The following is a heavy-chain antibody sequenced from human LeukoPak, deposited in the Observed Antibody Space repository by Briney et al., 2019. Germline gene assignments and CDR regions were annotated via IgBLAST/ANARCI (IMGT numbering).Heavy chain of an antibody. J-gene: IGHJ4*02. CDR3: ASAPRRGSIGGLDY. V-gene: IGHV4-39*01. CDR1: RDSISSSRYY. Sequence: PEALSVTSTVPRDSISSSRYYWGWTSQPPGKWLEWLGSIYYSGSTYYSPSLKSRLTISVDTSKNQFSLRLTSVTAADTAVYYCASAPRRGSIGGLDYWGQGILVTVSS. CDR2: IYYSGST. D-gene: IGHD3-10*01.